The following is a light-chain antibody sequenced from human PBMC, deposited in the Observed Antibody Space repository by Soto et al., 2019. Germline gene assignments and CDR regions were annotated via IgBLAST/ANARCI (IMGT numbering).Light chain of an antibody. V-gene: IGLV2-14*01. J-gene: IGLJ2*01. CDR3: SSYTSSSTTV. CDR2: DVS. CDR1: SSDVGGYNY. Sequence: QSALTQPASVSGSPGQSITISCTGTSSDVGGYNYVSWYQQHPGKAPKLMIYDVSNRPSGVSNRFSGSKSGNTASLTISGLQAEYEADYYCSSYTSSSTTVFGGGTKVTVL.